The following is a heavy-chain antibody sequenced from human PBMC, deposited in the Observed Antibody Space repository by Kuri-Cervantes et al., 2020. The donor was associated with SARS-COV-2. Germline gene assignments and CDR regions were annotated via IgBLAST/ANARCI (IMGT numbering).Heavy chain of an antibody. CDR2: ISAYNGNT. J-gene: IGHJ4*02. D-gene: IGHD4-17*01. CDR1: GYTFTSYG. V-gene: IGHV1-18*01. Sequence: ASVKVSCKASGYTFTSYGISWVRQAPGQGLEWMGWISAYNGNTNYAQKLQGRVTMTTDTSTSTTYMELRSLRSDDTAVYYCASRVREDYGEDYWGQGTLVTVSS. CDR3: ASRVREDYGEDY.